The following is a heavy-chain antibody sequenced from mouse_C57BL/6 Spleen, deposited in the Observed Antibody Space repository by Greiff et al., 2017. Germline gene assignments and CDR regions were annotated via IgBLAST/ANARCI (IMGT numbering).Heavy chain of an antibody. Sequence: EVMLVESGGGLVKPGGSLKLSCAASGFTFSDYGMHWVRQAPEKGLEWVAYISSGSSTIYYADTVKGRCTISRDNAKNTLFLQMTSLRSEDTAMYYCARAYYGSSSFYYFDYWGQGTTLTVSS. CDR3: ARAYYGSSSFYYFDY. CDR2: ISSGSSTI. D-gene: IGHD1-1*01. J-gene: IGHJ2*01. V-gene: IGHV5-17*01. CDR1: GFTFSDYG.